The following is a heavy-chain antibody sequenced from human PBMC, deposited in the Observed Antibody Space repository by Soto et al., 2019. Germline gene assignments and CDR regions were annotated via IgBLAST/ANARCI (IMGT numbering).Heavy chain of an antibody. Sequence: SETLSLTCAVCGGSFSGYYCSWIRQPPWKGLEWIGEINHSGITNYNPSLKSRVTISVDTSKNQFSLKLSSVTAADTAVYYCARTPSSSPGKGWFDPWGQRTLVTVSS. CDR1: GGSFSGYY. J-gene: IGHJ5*02. CDR2: INHSGIT. V-gene: IGHV4-34*01. CDR3: ARTPSSSPGKGWFDP. D-gene: IGHD6-6*01.